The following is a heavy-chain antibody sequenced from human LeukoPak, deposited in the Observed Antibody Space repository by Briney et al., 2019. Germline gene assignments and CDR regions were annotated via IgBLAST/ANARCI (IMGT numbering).Heavy chain of an antibody. V-gene: IGHV3-11*05. CDR3: ARATNIWFGELYFDY. D-gene: IGHD3-10*01. CDR1: GFTFSDYY. J-gene: IGHJ4*02. CDR2: ISSSSSYT. Sequence: GGSLRLSCAASGFTFSDYYMSWLRQAPGKGLEWVSYISSSSSYTNYADSVKGRFTISRDNAKDSLYLQMNSLRAEDTAVYYCARATNIWFGELYFDYWGQGTLVTVSS.